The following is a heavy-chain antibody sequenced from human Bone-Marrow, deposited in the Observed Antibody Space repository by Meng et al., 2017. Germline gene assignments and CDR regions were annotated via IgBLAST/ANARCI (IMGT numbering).Heavy chain of an antibody. CDR1: GGTFSSYA. V-gene: IGHV1-69*01. D-gene: IGHD3-22*01. CDR3: ARDRYYYDSSGYRFDY. CDR2: IIPIFGTA. J-gene: IGHJ4*02. Sequence: QVGLVQSGAGVKRPGSSVKVSCKASGGTFSSYAISWVRQAPGQGLEWMGGIIPIFGTANYAQKFQGRVTITADESTSTAYMELSSLRSEDTAVYYCARDRYYYDSSGYRFDYWGQGTLVTVSS.